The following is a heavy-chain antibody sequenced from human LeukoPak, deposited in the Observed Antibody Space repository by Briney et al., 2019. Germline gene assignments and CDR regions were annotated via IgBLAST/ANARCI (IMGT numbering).Heavy chain of an antibody. Sequence: SETLSLTCTVSGGSIISSSYYWGWIRQPPGKGLEWIGTIYYSGSTYYNPSLKSRVTISVDTSKNQFSLKLSSVTAADTAVYYCARHRDIAAADQFFDYWGQGTLVTVSS. D-gene: IGHD6-13*01. J-gene: IGHJ4*02. CDR2: IYYSGST. CDR3: ARHRDIAAADQFFDY. V-gene: IGHV4-39*01. CDR1: GGSIISSSYY.